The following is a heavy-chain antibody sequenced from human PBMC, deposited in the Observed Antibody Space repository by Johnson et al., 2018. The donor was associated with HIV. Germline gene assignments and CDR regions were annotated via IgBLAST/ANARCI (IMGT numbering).Heavy chain of an antibody. CDR3: AKDGGSYGGAFDI. V-gene: IGHV3-23*04. CDR1: GFTFSDCA. Sequence: VQLVESGGGLVQPRGSLRLSCAASGFTFSDCAMTWVRQGPGKGLEWVSAITVSGDNTYYADSVKGRFTISRDNSKNTLYLQMNSLRAEDTAVYYCAKDGGSYGGAFDIWGQGTMVTVSS. D-gene: IGHD1-26*01. J-gene: IGHJ3*02. CDR2: ITVSGDNT.